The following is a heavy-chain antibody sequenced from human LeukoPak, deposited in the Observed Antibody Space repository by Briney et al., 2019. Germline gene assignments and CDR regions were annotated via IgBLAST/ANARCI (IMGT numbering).Heavy chain of an antibody. CDR2: ISSSSSYI. J-gene: IGHJ6*02. CDR1: GFTFGGHA. V-gene: IGHV3-21*01. D-gene: IGHD2-2*01. CDR3: ARVVVPAAIHYYYYGMDV. Sequence: PGRSLRLSCTASGFTFGGHAMSWVRQAPGKGLEWVSSISSSSSYIYYADSVKGRFTISRDNAKNSLYLQMNSLRAEDTAVYYCARVVVPAAIHYYYYGMDVWGQGTTVTVSS.